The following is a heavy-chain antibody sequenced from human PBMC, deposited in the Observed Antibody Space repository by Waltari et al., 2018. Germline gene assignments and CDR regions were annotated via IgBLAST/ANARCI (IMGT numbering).Heavy chain of an antibody. CDR1: GFNVNTHY. J-gene: IGHJ6*02. V-gene: IGHV3-53*01. CDR3: ARAESGGMFDYYYGMDV. CDR2: IYSGGIT. D-gene: IGHD2-15*01. Sequence: ELQLVESGGGLIQPGGSLRLSCAASGFNVNTHYMSWVRQALGKGLEWISVIYSGGITYSADSVKGRFTISRDSYRNTLSLQMISLRAEDTAVYYCARAESGGMFDYYYGMDVWGQGTTVTVSS.